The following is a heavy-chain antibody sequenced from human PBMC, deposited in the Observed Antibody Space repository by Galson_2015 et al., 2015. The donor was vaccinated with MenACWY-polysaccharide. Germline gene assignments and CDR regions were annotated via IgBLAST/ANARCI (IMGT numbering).Heavy chain of an antibody. V-gene: IGHV2-5*02. Sequence: PALVKPTQTLTLTCTFSGFSLITNGVGVNWIRQPPGKALEWLAVIYWDGDNRYSPSLRSRLTVTKGTSKNQVVLTMTNMDPVDTATYYCAHVMITFGGVIGDDAFDVWGQGTMVTVSS. CDR1: GFSLITNGVG. CDR2: IYWDGDN. D-gene: IGHD3-16*01. CDR3: AHVMITFGGVIGDDAFDV. J-gene: IGHJ3*01.